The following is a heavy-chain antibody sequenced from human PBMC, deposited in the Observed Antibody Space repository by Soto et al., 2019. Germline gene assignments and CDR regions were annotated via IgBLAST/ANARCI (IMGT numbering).Heavy chain of an antibody. CDR3: ASEANIVVVPADPYYYYYYMDV. CDR1: GGTFSSYT. Sequence: SVKVSCKASGGTFSSYTINWVRQAPGQELEWMGRIIPILGIANYAQKFQGRVTITADKSTSTAYMELSSLRSEDTAVYYCASEANIVVVPADPYYYYYYMDVWGKGTTVTVSS. V-gene: IGHV1-69*02. J-gene: IGHJ6*03. CDR2: IIPILGIA. D-gene: IGHD2-2*01.